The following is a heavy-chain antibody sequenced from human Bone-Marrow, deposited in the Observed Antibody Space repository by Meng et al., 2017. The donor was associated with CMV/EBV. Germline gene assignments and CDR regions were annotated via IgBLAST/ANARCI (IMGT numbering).Heavy chain of an antibody. CDR1: EFTFSSYS. V-gene: IGHV3-21*01. D-gene: IGHD2-2*02. Sequence: GGSLRLSCAASEFTFSSYSMNWVRQAPGKGLEWVSSISSSSSYIYYADSVKGRFTISRDTAQNSLYLQMDSLRAEDTAVYYCARDRQYQLLYLPYYGMDVWGQGPTVTVPS. CDR3: ARDRQYQLLYLPYYGMDV. CDR2: ISSSSSYI. J-gene: IGHJ6*02.